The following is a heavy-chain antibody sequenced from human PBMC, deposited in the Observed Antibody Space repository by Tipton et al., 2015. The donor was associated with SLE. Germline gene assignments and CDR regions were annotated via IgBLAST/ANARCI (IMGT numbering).Heavy chain of an antibody. Sequence: TLSLTCTVSGGSISGYYWSWIRQPAGKGVEWIGRIYPRGATNYNPSLKSRVTISVDTSKNQFSLKVNSVTAADTAVYYCARSFYSFDYWGQGTLVSVSS. J-gene: IGHJ4*02. CDR3: ARSFYSFDY. CDR2: IYPRGAT. CDR1: GGSISGYY. D-gene: IGHD2-21*01. V-gene: IGHV4-4*07.